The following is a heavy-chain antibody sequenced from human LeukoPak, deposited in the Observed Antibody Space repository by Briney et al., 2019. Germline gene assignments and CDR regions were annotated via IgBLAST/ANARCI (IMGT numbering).Heavy chain of an antibody. CDR1: GDSVSSNSAG. V-gene: IGHV6-1*01. CDR2: TYYRSKWYN. CDR3: ARLNPPGWFDP. J-gene: IGHJ5*02. Sequence: SQTLSLTCAISGDSVSSNSAGWNWIRQSPSRGLEWLGRTYYRSKWYNDFAPSVRNRITINPDTSKNQFSLQLNSVTPEDTAVYYCARLNPPGWFDPWGQGTLVTVSS.